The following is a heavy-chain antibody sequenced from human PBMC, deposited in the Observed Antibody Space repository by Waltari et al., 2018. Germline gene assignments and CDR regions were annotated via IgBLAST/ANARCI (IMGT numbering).Heavy chain of an antibody. J-gene: IGHJ4*02. V-gene: IGHV3-7*01. Sequence: EVQLVESGGGLVQPGGSLRLSCAASGFTFGTYWMTWVRQTPGKGRECVANQNPDGSEKYYVDSVKGRFTTSRDNAKNSLYLQMNSLRAEDTSVYYCARDLNWETYWGRGALVTVSS. CDR2: QNPDGSEK. CDR3: ARDLNWETY. D-gene: IGHD7-27*01. CDR1: GFTFGTYW.